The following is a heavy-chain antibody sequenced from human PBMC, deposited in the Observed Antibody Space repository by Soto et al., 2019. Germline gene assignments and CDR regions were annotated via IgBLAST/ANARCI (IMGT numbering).Heavy chain of an antibody. CDR2: IYPFDSDS. CDR3: VRQGRNFYDNTNFDY. J-gene: IGHJ4*02. V-gene: IGHV5-51*01. CDR1: GYIFSNYW. Sequence: PGESLKISCKGSGYIFSNYWIGWVRQMPGRGLEWMGIIYPFDSDSRYSPSAQGQVTISVDKSINTAYLQWRSLKASDTSIYYCVRQGRNFYDNTNFDYWGQGTQVTVSS. D-gene: IGHD3-22*01.